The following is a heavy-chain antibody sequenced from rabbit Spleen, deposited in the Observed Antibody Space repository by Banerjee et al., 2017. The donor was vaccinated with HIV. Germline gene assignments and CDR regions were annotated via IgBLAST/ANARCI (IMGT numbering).Heavy chain of an antibody. CDR2: INVATGKP. CDR3: ARDLVVVIGWNFNL. CDR1: GFSFGDRDV. V-gene: IGHV1S40*01. Sequence: QSLEESGGGLVQPEGSLTLTCTASGFSFGDRDVMCWVRQAPGKGLEWIACINVATGKPVYATWAKGRFTISRTSSTTVTLRMTSLTAADTATYFCARDLVVVIGWNFNLWGQGTLVTVS. D-gene: IGHD8-1*01. J-gene: IGHJ4*01.